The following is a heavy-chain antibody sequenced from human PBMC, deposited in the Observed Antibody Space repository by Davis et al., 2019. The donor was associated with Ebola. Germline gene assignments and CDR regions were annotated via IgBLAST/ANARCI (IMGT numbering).Heavy chain of an antibody. CDR1: GYTFTSYD. V-gene: IGHV1-8*01. J-gene: IGHJ5*02. CDR3: ARRNSGSYRKGNNWFGP. Sequence: AASVKVSCKASGYTFTSYDINWVRQATGQGLEWMGWMNPNSGNTGYAQKFQGRVTMTRNTSISTAYMELSSLRSEDTAVYYCARRNSGSYRKGNNWFGPWGQGTLVTVSS. D-gene: IGHD1-26*01. CDR2: MNPNSGNT.